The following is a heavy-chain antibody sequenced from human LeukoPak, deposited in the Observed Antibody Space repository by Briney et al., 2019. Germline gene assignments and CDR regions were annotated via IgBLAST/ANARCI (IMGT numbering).Heavy chain of an antibody. CDR1: GFTFSSYI. J-gene: IGHJ4*02. Sequence: PGGSLRLSCAGPGFTFSSYIMNWVRQAPGKGLEWVSSISSSSSYIYYADSVKGRFTISRDNAKNSLYLQMNSLRAEDTAVYYCARVGVAATQGNDYWGQVTLVTVSS. D-gene: IGHD2-15*01. V-gene: IGHV3-21*01. CDR3: ARVGVAATQGNDY. CDR2: ISSSSSYI.